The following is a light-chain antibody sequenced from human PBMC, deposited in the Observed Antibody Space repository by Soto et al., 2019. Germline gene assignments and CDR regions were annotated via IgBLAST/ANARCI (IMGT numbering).Light chain of an antibody. V-gene: IGLV1-40*01. CDR3: QSYDSTLSGSG. CDR2: GNS. CDR1: SSNIGAGYD. Sequence: QAVVTQPPSVSGAPGQRVTISCTGSSSNIGAGYDVHWYQQLPGTAPKLLIYGNSNRPSGVPDRFSGSKSGTSASLAITGRKAEDEADYYCQSYDSTLSGSGFGGGTKLPVL. J-gene: IGLJ3*02.